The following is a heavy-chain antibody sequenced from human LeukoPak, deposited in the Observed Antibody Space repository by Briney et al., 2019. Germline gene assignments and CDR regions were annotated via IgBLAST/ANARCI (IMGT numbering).Heavy chain of an antibody. D-gene: IGHD3/OR15-3a*01. Sequence: GGSLRLSCAASGITIRNYGMTWVRQAPGKGLEWISGVSPSGDITYYADSVMGRFTISRDNRKSTVSLQMNSLRAEDTALYYCVRDLDWGAFDVWGQGTMVTVSS. CDR2: VSPSGDIT. J-gene: IGHJ3*01. CDR1: GITIRNYG. V-gene: IGHV3-23*01. CDR3: VRDLDWGAFDV.